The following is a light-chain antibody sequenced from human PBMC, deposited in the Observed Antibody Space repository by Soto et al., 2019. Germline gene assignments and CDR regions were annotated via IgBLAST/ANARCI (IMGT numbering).Light chain of an antibody. Sequence: DIQLTQSPSFLSASVGDRVTITCRASQGISSYLAWYQQKPGKAPKLLIYATSTVQSGVPSRFSGSGSGTEFTLTISSLQPEDFATYYCQQLNSYVGALGPGTKVDIK. J-gene: IGKJ3*01. CDR2: ATS. CDR3: QQLNSYVGA. V-gene: IGKV1-9*01. CDR1: QGISSY.